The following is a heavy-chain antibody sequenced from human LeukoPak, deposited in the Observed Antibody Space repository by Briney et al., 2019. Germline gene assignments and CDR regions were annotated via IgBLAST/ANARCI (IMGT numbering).Heavy chain of an antibody. CDR2: ISAYNGNT. CDR1: GYTFTGYY. J-gene: IGHJ5*02. CDR3: ARDPPDYSSSYNWFDP. Sequence: ASVKVSCKASGYTFTGYYMHWVRQAPGQGLEWMGWISAYNGNTNYAQKLQGRVTMTTDTSTSTAYMELRSLRSDDTAVYYCARDPPDYSSSYNWFDPWGQGTLVTVSS. D-gene: IGHD6-13*01. V-gene: IGHV1-18*04.